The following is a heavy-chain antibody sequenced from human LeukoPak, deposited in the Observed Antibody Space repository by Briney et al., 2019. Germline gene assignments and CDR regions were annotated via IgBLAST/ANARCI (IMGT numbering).Heavy chain of an antibody. J-gene: IGHJ4*02. D-gene: IGHD6-13*01. CDR2: INPNSGGT. CDR3: ARVPPLRIAAAGTIFWY. V-gene: IGHV1-2*02. Sequence: ASVKVSCKASGYTFTGYYMHWVRQAPGQGLEWMGWINPNSGGTNYAQKFQGRVTMTRDTSISTAYMELSRLRSDDTAVYYCARVPPLRIAAAGTIFWYWGQGTLVTVSS. CDR1: GYTFTGYY.